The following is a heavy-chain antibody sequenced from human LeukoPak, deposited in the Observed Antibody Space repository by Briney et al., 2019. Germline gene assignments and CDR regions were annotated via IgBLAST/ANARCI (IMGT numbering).Heavy chain of an antibody. J-gene: IGHJ4*02. CDR3: SRGSHTRGGSDFDF. CDR2: IRSKAYGATP. CDR1: GLTLFDYG. V-gene: IGHV3-49*04. Sequence: GGSLRLSCTASGLTLFDYGIIWVRPAPGRGREWVGFIRSKAYGATPEYAASVKGRFTISRDDSQSIAYLQMDSLKSEDTALYYCSRGSHTRGGSDFDFWGQGTLVIVSS. D-gene: IGHD6-19*01.